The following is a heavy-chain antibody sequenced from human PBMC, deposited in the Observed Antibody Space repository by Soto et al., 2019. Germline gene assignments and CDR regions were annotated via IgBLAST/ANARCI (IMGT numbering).Heavy chain of an antibody. J-gene: IGHJ4*02. CDR1: GFSVSSNY. V-gene: IGHV3-66*01. D-gene: IGHD2-2*01. CDR3: ARDWRSVVTRQSMGY. CDR2: IYNGGST. Sequence: EVQLVESGGGLVQPGGSLRLSCAASGFSVSSNYVSWVRQAPGKGLEWVSVIYNGGSTYYADSVKGRFTISRDNSKNTVYLQMNSLRVDDTAVYYCARDWRSVVTRQSMGYWGQGILVTVSS.